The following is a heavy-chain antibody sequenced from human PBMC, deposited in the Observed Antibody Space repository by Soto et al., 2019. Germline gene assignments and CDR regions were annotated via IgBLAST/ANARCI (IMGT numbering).Heavy chain of an antibody. V-gene: IGHV4-38-2*01. Sequence: KSSETLSLTCALSGYSISSGYYWGWIRQPPGQGLEWIGSIYHSGSTYYNPSLKSRVTISVDRSKNQFSLKLSSVTAPDTAVYCCASLHEPPPLWFASTNQGWCEPWGRGTRVTVAS. CDR3: ASLHEPPPLWFASTNQGWCEP. D-gene: IGHD3-10*01. CDR1: GYSISSGYY. CDR2: IYHSGST. J-gene: IGHJ5*01.